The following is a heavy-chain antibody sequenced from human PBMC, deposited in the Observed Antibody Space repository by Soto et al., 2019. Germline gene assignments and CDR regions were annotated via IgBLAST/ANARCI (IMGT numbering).Heavy chain of an antibody. D-gene: IGHD6-19*01. V-gene: IGHV3-66*01. J-gene: IGHJ3*02. CDR2: IYSGGST. Sequence: EVQLVESGGGLVQPGGSLRLSCAASGFTVSSNYMSWVRQAPGKGLEWVSVIYSGGSTYYADSVEGRFTISRDNSKNTLYLQMNSLRAEDTAVYYCARGGAYSSGWYLAAFDIWGQGTMVTVSS. CDR1: GFTVSSNY. CDR3: ARGGAYSSGWYLAAFDI.